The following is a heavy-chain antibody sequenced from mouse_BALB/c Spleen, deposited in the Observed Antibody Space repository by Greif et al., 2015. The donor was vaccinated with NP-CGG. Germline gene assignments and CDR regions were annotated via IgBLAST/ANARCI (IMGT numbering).Heavy chain of an antibody. Sequence: VQLQQSGPELVKSGASVKRPCKASGYTFTDYNMDWVKQSQGKSLEWIGDINPNNGGTIYNQKFKGKATLTVDKSSSTAYMELRSLTSEDAAVYYCARWEGYYYGSSLYAMDYWGQGTSVTVSS. CDR2: INPNNGGT. D-gene: IGHD1-1*01. V-gene: IGHV1-18*01. CDR1: GYTFTDYN. CDR3: ARWEGYYYGSSLYAMDY. J-gene: IGHJ4*01.